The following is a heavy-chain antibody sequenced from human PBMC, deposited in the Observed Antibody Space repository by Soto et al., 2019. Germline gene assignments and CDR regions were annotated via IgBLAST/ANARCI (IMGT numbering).Heavy chain of an antibody. V-gene: IGHV4-59*01. CDR1: GGSISSYY. J-gene: IGHJ4*02. CDR2: IYCSGST. CDR3: ARDAGDSSGSYDPTFDF. Sequence: SETLSLTCTVSGGSISSYYWNWIRQPPGKGLEWIGYIYCSGSTNYNPSLKSRVTTSLDTSKNQFSLKLSSVTAADTAVYYCARDAGDSSGSYDPTFDFWGQGILVTVSS. D-gene: IGHD3-22*01.